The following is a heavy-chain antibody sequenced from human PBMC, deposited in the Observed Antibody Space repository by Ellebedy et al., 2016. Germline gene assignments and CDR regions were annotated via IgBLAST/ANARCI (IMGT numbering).Heavy chain of an antibody. J-gene: IGHJ4*02. CDR3: ARDPGRGSGYYADLYFDS. CDR2: INSDGTIT. V-gene: IGHV3-74*01. CDR1: GFAFSSYW. Sequence: GGSLRLXCATSGFAFSSYWMHWARQAPGRGLVWVSRINSDGTITNYADSVKGRFTISRDNAKNTLYLQMNSLSAEDTAVYYCARDPGRGSGYYADLYFDSWGQGTLVTVSS. D-gene: IGHD3-22*01.